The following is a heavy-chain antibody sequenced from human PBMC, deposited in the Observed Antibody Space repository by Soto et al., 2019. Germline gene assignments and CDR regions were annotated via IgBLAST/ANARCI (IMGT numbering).Heavy chain of an antibody. D-gene: IGHD6-13*01. J-gene: IGHJ5*02. CDR1: GFTFSSYA. Sequence: GGSLRLSCAASGFTFSSYAMSWVRQAPGKGLEWVSAISGSGGSTYYADSVKGRFTISRDNSKNTLYLQMNSLRAEDTAVYYCAKDWTHSSSWYGQMDLNWFDPWGQGTLVTVSS. CDR2: ISGSGGST. CDR3: AKDWTHSSSWYGQMDLNWFDP. V-gene: IGHV3-23*01.